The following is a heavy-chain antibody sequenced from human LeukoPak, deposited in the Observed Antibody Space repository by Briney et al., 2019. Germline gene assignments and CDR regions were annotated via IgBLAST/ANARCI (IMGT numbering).Heavy chain of an antibody. J-gene: IGHJ4*02. CDR1: GFSFRSYG. Sequence: GGSLRLSCAASGASGFSFRSYGMTWVRQAPGRGLEWVSGISAGGGTTSYADSVKGRFTISRDDSKNTLYLQMNSLRAEDTAVYYCAKFWWFGDRVGDYWGQGTLVTVSS. V-gene: IGHV3-23*01. CDR3: AKFWWFGDRVGDY. D-gene: IGHD3-10*01. CDR2: ISAGGGTT.